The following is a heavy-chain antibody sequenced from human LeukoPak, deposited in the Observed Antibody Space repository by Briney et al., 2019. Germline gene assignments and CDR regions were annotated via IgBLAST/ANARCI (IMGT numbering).Heavy chain of an antibody. CDR2: IYSSSIT. V-gene: IGHV3-53*04. Sequence: GGSLRLSFAAPGFTVSSDYMSWVRQAPGKGLEWVSVIYSSSITSYADSVKGRFTISRHNSKNTLYLQMNSLRADDTAVYYCARGRGAANDAFDIWGQGTMVTVSS. CDR1: GFTVSSDY. J-gene: IGHJ3*02. CDR3: ARGRGAANDAFDI. D-gene: IGHD3-10*01.